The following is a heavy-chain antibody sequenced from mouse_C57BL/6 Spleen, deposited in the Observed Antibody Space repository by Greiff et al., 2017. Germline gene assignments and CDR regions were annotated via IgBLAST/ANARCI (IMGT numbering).Heavy chain of an antibody. V-gene: IGHV1-9*01. CDR2: ILPGSGST. CDR1: GYTFTGYW. D-gene: IGHD2-3*01. Sequence: QVQLQQSGAELMKPGASVKLSCKATGYTFTGYWIEWVKQRPGHGLEWIGEILPGSGSTNYNDKLKGKSTFTADTSSNTAYMQLSSLTTEDSAIDYCARRMGGYYVDFYYWGQGTTLTVSS. J-gene: IGHJ2*01. CDR3: ARRMGGYYVDFYY.